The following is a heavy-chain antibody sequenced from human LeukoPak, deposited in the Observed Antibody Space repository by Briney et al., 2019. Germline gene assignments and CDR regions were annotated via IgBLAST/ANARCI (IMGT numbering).Heavy chain of an antibody. CDR1: GFTFSSYS. Sequence: GGSLRLSCAASGFTFSSYSMNWVRQAPGKGLEWVSSISSSSSYIYYADSVKGRFTISRDNAKNSLYLQMNSLRAEDTALYYCARDLHPYCSGGSCYTALGYWGQGTLVTVSS. V-gene: IGHV3-21*01. D-gene: IGHD2-15*01. CDR3: ARDLHPYCSGGSCYTALGY. CDR2: ISSSSSYI. J-gene: IGHJ4*02.